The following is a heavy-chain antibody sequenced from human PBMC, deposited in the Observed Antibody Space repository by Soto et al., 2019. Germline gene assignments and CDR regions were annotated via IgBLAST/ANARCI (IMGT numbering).Heavy chain of an antibody. CDR1: GSTFSSYG. CDR2: ISYDGSNK. CDR3: AKDRGRYCSGGSCYSLDY. J-gene: IGHJ4*02. D-gene: IGHD2-15*01. V-gene: IGHV3-30*18. Sequence: QVQLVESGGGVVQPGRSLRLSCAASGSTFSSYGMHWVRQAPGKGLEWVAVISYDGSNKYYADSVKGRFTISRDNSKNTLYLQMNSLRAEDTAVYYCAKDRGRYCSGGSCYSLDYWGQGTLVTVSS.